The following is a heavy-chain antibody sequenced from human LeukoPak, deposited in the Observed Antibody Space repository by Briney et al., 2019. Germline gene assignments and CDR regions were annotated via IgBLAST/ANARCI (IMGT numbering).Heavy chain of an antibody. Sequence: GGSLRLSCAASGFTFSNYWMTWVRQAPGKGLEWVATIKQDGSEKYFVDSVKGRFTISRDNAKNSLYLQINSLRVDDTAVYYCARGGYFGYAGIYWGQGTLVTVSS. V-gene: IGHV3-7*05. CDR3: ARGGYFGYAGIY. CDR1: GFTFSNYW. J-gene: IGHJ4*02. CDR2: IKQDGSEK. D-gene: IGHD3-10*01.